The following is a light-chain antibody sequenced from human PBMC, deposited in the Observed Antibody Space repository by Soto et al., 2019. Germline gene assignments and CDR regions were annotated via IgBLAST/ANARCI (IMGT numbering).Light chain of an antibody. CDR2: DAS. CDR1: QSVPTN. J-gene: IGKJ1*01. Sequence: EIVATLSPSTLSVSTGERATLSCRASQSVPTNLAWSQPTPAQAPRLLIYDASTRSTGIPARFSGSGSGTEFTLTISSLQSEDFAIYYCQQYNNWPRTFGQGTKVDI. CDR3: QQYNNWPRT. V-gene: IGKV3-15*01.